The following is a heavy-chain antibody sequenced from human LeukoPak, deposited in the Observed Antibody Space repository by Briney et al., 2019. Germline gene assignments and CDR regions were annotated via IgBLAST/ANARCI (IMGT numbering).Heavy chain of an antibody. J-gene: IGHJ4*02. CDR1: GGSISSGGYY. CDR3: AREAVSGWYDYFDY. D-gene: IGHD6-19*01. CDR2: IYHSGST. V-gene: IGHV4-30-2*01. Sequence: PSQTLSLTCTVSGGSISSGGYYWSWIRQPPGKGLEWIGYIYHSGSTYYNPSLKSRVTISVDRSKNQFSLKLSSVTAADTAVYYCAREAVSGWYDYFDYWGQGTLVTVSS.